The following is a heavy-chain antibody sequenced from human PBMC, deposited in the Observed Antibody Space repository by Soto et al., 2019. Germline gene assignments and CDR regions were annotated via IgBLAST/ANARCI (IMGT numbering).Heavy chain of an antibody. CDR2: IHDTGRT. Sequence: QVQLQESGPGLVRPSETLSLTCTVSGDSLSTYYWSWIRQPAGERLEWIGRIHDTGRTNYNPSLKSRVTMSVDTSKNQFSLRVNSVTAADTAVYYWARESVSGTYRFDSWGQGTLVTVSS. J-gene: IGHJ4*02. V-gene: IGHV4-4*07. CDR3: ARESVSGTYRFDS. D-gene: IGHD3-16*02. CDR1: GDSLSTYY.